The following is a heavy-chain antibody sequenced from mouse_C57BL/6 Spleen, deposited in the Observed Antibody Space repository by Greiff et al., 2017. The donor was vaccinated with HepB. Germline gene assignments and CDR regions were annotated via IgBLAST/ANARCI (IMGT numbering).Heavy chain of an antibody. CDR2: ISSGSSTI. J-gene: IGHJ2*01. V-gene: IGHV5-17*01. D-gene: IGHD1-1*01. CDR1: GFTFSDYG. Sequence: EVMLVESGGGLVKPGGSLKLSCAASGFTFSDYGMHWVRQAPEKGLEWVAYISSGSSTIYYADTVKGRFTISRDNAKNTLFLQMTSLGSEDTAMYYCARMTSTVVAIDYWGQGTTLTVSS. CDR3: ARMTSTVVAIDY.